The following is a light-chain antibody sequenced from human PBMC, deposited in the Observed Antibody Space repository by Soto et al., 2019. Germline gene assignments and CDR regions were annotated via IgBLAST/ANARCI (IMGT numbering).Light chain of an antibody. CDR3: FQDYNYPRT. CDR2: ATS. Sequence: AIQMTQSPSSLSASVGDRVTITCRASQGIRNELGWYQQRPGKAPKLLIFATSSLQSGVPSRFSGSGSGTDFTLTISSLQPEDFAAYYCFQDYNYPRTFGQWTKVEV. J-gene: IGKJ1*01. V-gene: IGKV1-6*01. CDR1: QGIRNE.